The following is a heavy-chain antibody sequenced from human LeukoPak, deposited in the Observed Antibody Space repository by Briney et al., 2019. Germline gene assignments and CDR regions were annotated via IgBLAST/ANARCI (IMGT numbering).Heavy chain of an antibody. V-gene: IGHV1-2*02. CDR1: GYTFTGYY. D-gene: IGHD5-12*01. Sequence: GASVKVSCKASGYTFTGYYMHWVRQAPGQGLEWMGWINPNSGGTNYAQKFQGRVTMTRDTSISTAYMELSRLRSDDTAVYYCAKCGNSGCHLIDYWGQGTLVTVSS. CDR2: INPNSGGT. CDR3: AKCGNSGCHLIDY. J-gene: IGHJ4*02.